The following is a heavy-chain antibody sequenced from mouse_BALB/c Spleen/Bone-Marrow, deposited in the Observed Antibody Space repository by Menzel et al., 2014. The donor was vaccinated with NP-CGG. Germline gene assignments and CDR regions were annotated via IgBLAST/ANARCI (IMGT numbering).Heavy chain of an antibody. CDR2: INPESNTI. CDR3: ARLGYYGWFAY. Sequence: EVKVVESGGGLVQPGGSLKLSCAASGFDFSRYWMSWVRQAPGKGLQWIGEINPESNTINYTPYLKDKFIISRDNAKNTLYLQMSKVRSEDTALYCCARLGYYGWFAYWGQGTLVTVSA. D-gene: IGHD2-3*01. J-gene: IGHJ3*01. CDR1: GFDFSRYW. V-gene: IGHV4-1*02.